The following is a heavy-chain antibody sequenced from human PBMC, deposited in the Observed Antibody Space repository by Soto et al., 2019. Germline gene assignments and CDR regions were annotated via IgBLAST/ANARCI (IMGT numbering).Heavy chain of an antibody. V-gene: IGHV3-23*01. CDR3: AKMEGMDPWAYSFDY. CDR1: GFTFSDFA. J-gene: IGHJ4*02. CDR2: IYGGGNGP. Sequence: EVQVLESGGGLVQPGGSLRLSCAATGFTFSDFAMSWVRQAPGKRLEWVSRIYGGGNGPHYADSVKGRVTISRDNSTNTLYLQMNSLRAEDTAVYYCAKMEGMDPWAYSFDYWGQGTLVTVSS. D-gene: IGHD2-2*03.